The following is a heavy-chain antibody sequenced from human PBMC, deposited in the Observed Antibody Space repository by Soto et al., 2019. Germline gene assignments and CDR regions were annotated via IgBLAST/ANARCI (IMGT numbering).Heavy chain of an antibody. V-gene: IGHV3-23*01. D-gene: IGHD2-15*01. CDR1: GFTFSSYA. J-gene: IGHJ4*02. CDR2: VSGSGGGT. Sequence: EVQLLESGGGLVQPGGSLRLSCAASGFTFSSYAMSWVRQAPGKGLEWVSFVSGSGGGTYYADSVKGRFTISRDNSKNTLHLQMNSLSGEDTAIYYCAKDWAGYCSGDSCFGFIDNWGQGTLVTVSS. CDR3: AKDWAGYCSGDSCFGFIDN.